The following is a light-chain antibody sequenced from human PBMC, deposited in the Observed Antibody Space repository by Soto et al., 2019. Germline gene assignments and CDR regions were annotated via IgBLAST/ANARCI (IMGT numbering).Light chain of an antibody. CDR2: GAY. CDR1: QSVSSN. Sequence: EIVMTQSPATLSVSPGERATLSCRASQSVSSNLSWYQQKPGQAPRLPIYGAYTRATGIPARFSGSGSGTEFTLTISSLQSEDFAIYYCQQYNDWWTFGQGTKVDIK. CDR3: QQYNDWWT. V-gene: IGKV3-15*01. J-gene: IGKJ1*01.